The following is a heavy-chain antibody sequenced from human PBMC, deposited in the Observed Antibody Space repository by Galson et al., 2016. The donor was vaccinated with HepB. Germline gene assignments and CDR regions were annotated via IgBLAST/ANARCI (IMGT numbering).Heavy chain of an antibody. CDR3: AKWGGYVDY. V-gene: IGHV3-23*01. D-gene: IGHD3-16*01. CDR1: GFPFSAYS. CDR2: ISGSGGST. Sequence: SLRLSCAASGFPFSAYSITWVRQTPARGLEWVSGISGSGGSTYYADSVKGRFTISRDNSKNTVFLQMNSLRGEDAATYYCAKWGGYVDYWGQGTLVTVSS. J-gene: IGHJ4*02.